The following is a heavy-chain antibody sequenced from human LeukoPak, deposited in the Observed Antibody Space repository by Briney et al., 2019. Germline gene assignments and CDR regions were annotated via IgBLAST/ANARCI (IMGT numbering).Heavy chain of an antibody. Sequence: PSETLSLTCAVSGYSISSGYYWGWIRQPPGKGLEWIGSIYHSGSTYYNPSLKSRVTISVDTSKNQFSLKLSSVTAADTAVYYCARQIVVPWFDPWGQGTLVTVSS. V-gene: IGHV4-38-2*01. J-gene: IGHJ5*02. D-gene: IGHD2-15*01. CDR1: GYSISSGYY. CDR2: IYHSGST. CDR3: ARQIVVPWFDP.